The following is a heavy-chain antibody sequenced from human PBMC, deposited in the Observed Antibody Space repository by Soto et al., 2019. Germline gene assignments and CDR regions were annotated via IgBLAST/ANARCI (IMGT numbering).Heavy chain of an antibody. J-gene: IGHJ6*02. CDR2: ISSRTNYM. D-gene: IGHD5-12*01. CDR3: AGRGSVATFSWSDYYYGMDV. CDR1: GFTFSSYS. V-gene: IGHV3-21*01. Sequence: EVQLVESGGGLVKPGGSLRLSCAASGFTFSSYSMNWVRQAPGKGLEWVSSISSRTNYMYYADSVKGRFTISRDDAKNALYLQRNILIAEDTAVYYWAGRGSVATFSWSDYYYGMDVWGQGTTVTVSS.